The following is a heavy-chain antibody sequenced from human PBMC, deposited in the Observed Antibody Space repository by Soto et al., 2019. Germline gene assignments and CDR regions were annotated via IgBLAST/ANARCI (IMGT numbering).Heavy chain of an antibody. CDR2: ISYSGTT. J-gene: IGHJ4*02. Sequence: QVLLQESGPGLVKPSETLSLTCSVSGGSIRSYYWSWIRQPPGKRLEWIGYISYSGTTNYNPSLTRRLTMSIDTTKIQFSLKLGSVTADDTAVYYCATGFNYYGAGTLKLDFWGQGTLVAVSS. D-gene: IGHD3-10*01. CDR1: GGSIRSYY. V-gene: IGHV4-59*01. CDR3: ATGFNYYGAGTLKLDF.